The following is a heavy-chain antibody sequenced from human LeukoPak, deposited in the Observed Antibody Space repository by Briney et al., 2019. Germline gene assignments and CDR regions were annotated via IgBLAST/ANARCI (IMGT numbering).Heavy chain of an antibody. J-gene: IGHJ5*02. V-gene: IGHV4-34*01. Sequence: SETLSLTCAVYGGSFSGYYWSWIRQPPGKGLEWIGEINHSGSTNYNPSLKSRVTISVDTSKNQFSLKLSSVTAADTAVYYCARSGQGWFDPWGQGTLVTVSS. CDR2: INHSGST. CDR3: ARSGQGWFDP. CDR1: GGSFSGYY.